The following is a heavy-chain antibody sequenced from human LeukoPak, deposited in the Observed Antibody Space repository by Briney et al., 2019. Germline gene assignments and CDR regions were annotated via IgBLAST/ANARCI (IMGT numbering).Heavy chain of an antibody. CDR1: GGSISSGDYY. D-gene: IGHD1-14*01. CDR2: IYYSGST. CDR3: ARGNLVPAVGAFDI. V-gene: IGHV4-30-4*01. J-gene: IGHJ3*02. Sequence: PSQTLSLTCTVSGGSISSGDYYWSWIRQPPGKGLEWIGYIYYSGSTYYNPSLKSRVTISVDTSKNQFSLKLSSVTAADTAVYYCARGNLVPAVGAFDIWGQGTMVTVSS.